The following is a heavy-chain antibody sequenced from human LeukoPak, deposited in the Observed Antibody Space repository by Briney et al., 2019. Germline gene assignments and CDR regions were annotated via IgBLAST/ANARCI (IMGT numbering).Heavy chain of an antibody. CDR3: ARGGARSSSYYYYGMDV. Sequence: GGSLRLSCAASGFDFSTYSMHWVRRAPGRGLEWLSYIDSSSSTIYYADSAKGRFTISRDNAKNSLYLQMNSLRAEDTAVFYCARGGARSSSYYYYGMDVWGLGTTVTVSS. CDR2: IDSSSSTI. J-gene: IGHJ6*02. D-gene: IGHD6-13*01. V-gene: IGHV3-48*01. CDR1: GFDFSTYS.